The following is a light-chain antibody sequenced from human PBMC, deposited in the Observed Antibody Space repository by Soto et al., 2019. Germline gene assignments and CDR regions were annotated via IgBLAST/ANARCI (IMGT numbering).Light chain of an antibody. CDR1: QSVSSN. J-gene: IGKJ1*01. CDR3: QQYNNWPPWT. Sequence: EIVMTQSPATLSVSPGERATLSCRASQSVSSNLARYQQKPGQAPSRLIYGASTRRTGIPARFRGSGSGTEFTPTISSLQSEDFAVYYCQQYNNWPPWTFGQGTKVEIK. CDR2: GAS. V-gene: IGKV3-15*01.